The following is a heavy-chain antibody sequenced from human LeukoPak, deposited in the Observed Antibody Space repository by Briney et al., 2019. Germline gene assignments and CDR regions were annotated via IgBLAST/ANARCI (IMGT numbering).Heavy chain of an antibody. CDR1: GYTFTSYG. Sequence: PGASVKVSCKASGYTFTSYGISWVRQAPGQGLEWMGWISAYNGNTNYAQKLQGRVTMTTVTSTSTAYMELRSLRSDDTAVYYCARDHLSSGWYNRGRDYWGQGTLVTVSS. V-gene: IGHV1-18*01. J-gene: IGHJ4*02. CDR3: ARDHLSSGWYNRGRDY. D-gene: IGHD6-19*01. CDR2: ISAYNGNT.